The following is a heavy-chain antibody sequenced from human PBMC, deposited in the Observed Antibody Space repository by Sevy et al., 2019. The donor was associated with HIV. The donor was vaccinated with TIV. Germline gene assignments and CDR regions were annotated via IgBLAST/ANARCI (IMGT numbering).Heavy chain of an antibody. V-gene: IGHV4-59*01. D-gene: IGHD2-15*01. Sequence: SETLSLTCTVSGGSISNYYWSWIRQPPGKALQWIGYVFYTGNPNYNPSLKGRVTISVDTSKTQLSLKLMSVTAADTAVYYCAGGWPLSSDKWYYVDYWGQGTLVTVSS. CDR3: AGGWPLSSDKWYYVDY. CDR1: GGSISNYY. CDR2: VFYTGNP. J-gene: IGHJ4*02.